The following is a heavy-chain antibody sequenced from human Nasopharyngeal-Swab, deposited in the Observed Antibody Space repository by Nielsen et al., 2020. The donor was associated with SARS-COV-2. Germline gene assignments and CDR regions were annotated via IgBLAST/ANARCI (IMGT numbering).Heavy chain of an antibody. V-gene: IGHV3-9*01. J-gene: IGHJ3*02. D-gene: IGHD5-12*01. CDR3: AREGVDSASDYSEPFDI. Sequence: GGSLRLSCAGSGFTFADYTMYWVRQAPGEGLEWVSGINWNSGSKGYADSVKGRFTISRDNAKNSLYLQMNSLRAEDTAVYYCAREGVDSASDYSEPFDIWGQGTMVTVSS. CDR2: INWNSGSK. CDR1: GFTFADYT.